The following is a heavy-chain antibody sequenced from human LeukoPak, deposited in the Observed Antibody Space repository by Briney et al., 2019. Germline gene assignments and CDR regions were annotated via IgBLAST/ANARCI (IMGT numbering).Heavy chain of an antibody. V-gene: IGHV3-21*04. CDR1: GFTFSSYS. D-gene: IGHD3-10*01. CDR3: AKADGSGSYSAYYFDY. Sequence: GGSLRLSCAASGFTFSSYSMNWVRQAPGKGLEWVSSISSSSSYIYYADSVKGRFTISRDNAKNSLYLQMNSLRAEDTALYYCAKADGSGSYSAYYFDYWGQGTLVTVSS. J-gene: IGHJ4*02. CDR2: ISSSSSYI.